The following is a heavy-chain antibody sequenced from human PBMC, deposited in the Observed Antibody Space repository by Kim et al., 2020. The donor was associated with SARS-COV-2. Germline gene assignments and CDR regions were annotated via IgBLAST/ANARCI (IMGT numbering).Heavy chain of an antibody. V-gene: IGHV1-69*13. J-gene: IGHJ4*02. Sequence: SVKVSCKASGGTFSSYAISWVRQAPGQGLEWMGGIIPIFGTANYAQKFQGRVTITADESTSTAYMELSSLRSEDTAVYYCASSVPRLRYFDWLLLSFDYWGQGTLVTVSS. CDR3: ASSVPRLRYFDWLLLSFDY. CDR2: IIPIFGTA. D-gene: IGHD3-9*01. CDR1: GGTFSSYA.